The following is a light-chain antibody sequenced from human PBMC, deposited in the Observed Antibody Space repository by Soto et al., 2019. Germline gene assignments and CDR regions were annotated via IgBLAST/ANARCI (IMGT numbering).Light chain of an antibody. J-gene: IGKJ1*01. Sequence: EIVLTQSPATLSLSPGERATLSCRASQSVSSNLAWYQQKPGQAPRLLIYGASTRATGIPARFSGSGSGTEFTLTISSLQSEDFAVYYCQQYNNWPRSFGKGTKVDIK. CDR1: QSVSSN. V-gene: IGKV3-15*01. CDR2: GAS. CDR3: QQYNNWPRS.